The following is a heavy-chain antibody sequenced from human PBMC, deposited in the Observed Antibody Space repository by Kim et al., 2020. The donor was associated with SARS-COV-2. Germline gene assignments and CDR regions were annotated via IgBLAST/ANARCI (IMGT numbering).Heavy chain of an antibody. CDR2: INPSNAYT. CDR1: GCTFTSYW. V-gene: IGHV1-46*01. Sequence: ASVKVSCKASGCTFTSYWIHWVRQAPGQGLEWMGMINPSNAYTRYAQSFQGRVTTTSDTSTSTASMELSSLTSEDTAVYYCARAWDQNFDFWGQGTLVTVSS. D-gene: IGHD1-26*01. CDR3: ARAWDQNFDF. J-gene: IGHJ4*02.